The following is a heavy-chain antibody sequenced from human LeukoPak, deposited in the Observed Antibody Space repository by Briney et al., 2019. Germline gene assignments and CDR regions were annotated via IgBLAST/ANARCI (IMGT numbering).Heavy chain of an antibody. CDR2: MSYDGSNK. CDR3: ARVDTAMVNYFDY. V-gene: IGHV3-30*04. CDR1: GFTFSNYA. D-gene: IGHD5-18*01. Sequence: GGSLRLSCAASGFTFSNYAMHWVRQAPGKGLEWVAVMSYDGSNKYYADSVKGRFTISRDNSKNTLYLQMNSLRAEDTAVYYCARVDTAMVNYFDYWGQGTLVTVSS. J-gene: IGHJ4*02.